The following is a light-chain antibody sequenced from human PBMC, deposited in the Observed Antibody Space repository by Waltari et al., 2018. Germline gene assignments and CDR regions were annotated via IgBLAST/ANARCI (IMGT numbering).Light chain of an antibody. CDR3: MQGIHLIS. V-gene: IGKV2-29*02. CDR1: QSLLPTDGKTY. Sequence: SQSLLPTDGKTYLHWYLQKPGQPPQLLMYEVSRRFTGVPERFSGSGSGTDFTLTIRRVEADDVGIYYCMQGIHLISFGQGTRLEIK. CDR2: EVS. J-gene: IGKJ5*01.